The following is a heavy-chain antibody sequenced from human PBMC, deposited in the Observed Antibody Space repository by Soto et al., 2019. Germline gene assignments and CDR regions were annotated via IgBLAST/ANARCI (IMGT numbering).Heavy chain of an antibody. J-gene: IGHJ6*02. Sequence: ASVKVSCKASGYTFTSYYMHWVRQAPGQGLEWMGIINPSGGSTSYAQKFQGRVTMTRDTSTSTVYMELSSLRSEDTAVYYCARIVGAAVGGHYYYYGMDVWGQGTTVTVSS. CDR2: INPSGGST. CDR3: ARIVGAAVGGHYYYYGMDV. V-gene: IGHV1-46*01. CDR1: GYTFTSYY. D-gene: IGHD1-26*01.